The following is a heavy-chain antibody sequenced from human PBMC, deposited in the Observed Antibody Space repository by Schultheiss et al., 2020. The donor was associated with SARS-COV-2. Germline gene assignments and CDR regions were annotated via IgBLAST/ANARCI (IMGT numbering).Heavy chain of an antibody. D-gene: IGHD4-17*01. CDR2: IYPGDSDT. CDR3: TRSDFGDTGTQLDY. Sequence: GESLKISCQGSGYTFASYWIGWVRQKPGKGLEWMGIIYPGDSDTRYSPSFRGQVTISADKSISTAYLQWSSLKASDTAMYYCTRSDFGDTGTQLDYWGQGTLVTVSS. CDR1: GYTFASYW. V-gene: IGHV5-51*01. J-gene: IGHJ4*02.